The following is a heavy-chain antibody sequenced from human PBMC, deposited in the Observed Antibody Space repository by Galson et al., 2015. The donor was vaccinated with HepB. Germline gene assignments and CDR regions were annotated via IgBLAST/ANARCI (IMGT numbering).Heavy chain of an antibody. Sequence: SLRLSCAASGFTFSSYGMHWVRQAPGKGLEWVAVISYDGSNKYYADSVKGRFTIPRDNSKNTLYLQMNSLRAEDTAVYYCAKPPRYCSSTSCYTIAEYFQHWGQGTLVTVSS. V-gene: IGHV3-30*18. CDR3: AKPPRYCSSTSCYTIAEYFQH. CDR2: ISYDGSNK. CDR1: GFTFSSYG. J-gene: IGHJ1*01. D-gene: IGHD2-2*02.